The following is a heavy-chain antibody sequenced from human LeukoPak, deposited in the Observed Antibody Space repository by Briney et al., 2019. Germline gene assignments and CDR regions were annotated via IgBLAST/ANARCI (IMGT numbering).Heavy chain of an antibody. J-gene: IGHJ4*02. CDR1: GFSFGVYA. D-gene: IGHD3-22*01. V-gene: IGHV3-49*04. CDR2: IRSKAYGAAT. CDR3: ARVNYYDSSSFFYGCFDY. Sequence: GGSLRVSCSASGFSFGVYAMSWVRQAPGKGPERVGFIRSKAYGAATNYAASVQGRFTISRDDSRSVVHLQMDSLRTEDTAMYFCARVNYYDSSSFFYGCFDYWGQGALVTVSS.